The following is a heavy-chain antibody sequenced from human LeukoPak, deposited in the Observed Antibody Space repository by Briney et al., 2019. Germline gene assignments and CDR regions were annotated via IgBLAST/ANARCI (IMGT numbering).Heavy chain of an antibody. D-gene: IGHD5-24*01. CDR2: IKQDGSEK. V-gene: IGHV3-7*01. J-gene: IGHJ5*02. CDR3: ARENRDGNNPYNWFDP. Sequence: PGGSLRLSCAASGFTFDNHIISWIRQAPGKGLEWVANIKQDGSEKFYADSVKGRFTISRDNAKKSLFLQMNSLRAEDTAVYYCARENRDGNNPYNWFDPWGQGTLVTVSS. CDR1: GFTFDNHI.